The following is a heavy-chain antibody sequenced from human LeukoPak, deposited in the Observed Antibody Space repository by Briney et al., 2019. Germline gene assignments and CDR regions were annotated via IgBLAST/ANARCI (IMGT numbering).Heavy chain of an antibody. D-gene: IGHD3-22*01. Sequence: GGSLRLSCAASGFTLNNAWMSWVRQAPGKGLEWLGRIKRETDGGTIDYAAPVKGRFTISRNDSRNTLYLQMDSLKIEDTAVYYCTTDRYYDNSELQFQHWGQGTLVTVSS. CDR1: GFTLNNAW. CDR2: IKRETDGGTI. CDR3: TTDRYYDNSELQFQH. V-gene: IGHV3-15*01. J-gene: IGHJ1*01.